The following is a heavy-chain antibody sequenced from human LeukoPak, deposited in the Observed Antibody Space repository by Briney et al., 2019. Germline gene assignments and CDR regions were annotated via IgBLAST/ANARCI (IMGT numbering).Heavy chain of an antibody. CDR2: IKSKTDGGTT. Sequence: PGGSLRLSCAASGFTFSDYYMSWVRQAPGKGLEWVGRIKSKTDGGTTDYAAPVKGRFTISRDDSKNTLYLQMNSLKTEDTAVYYCTTGWGYSSSWSLQGYFDYWGQGTLVTVSS. J-gene: IGHJ4*02. V-gene: IGHV3-15*01. CDR3: TTGWGYSSSWSLQGYFDY. CDR1: GFTFSDYY. D-gene: IGHD6-13*01.